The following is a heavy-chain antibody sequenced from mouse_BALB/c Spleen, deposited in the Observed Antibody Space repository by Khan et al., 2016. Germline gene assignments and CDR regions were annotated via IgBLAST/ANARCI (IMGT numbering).Heavy chain of an antibody. Sequence: EVELVESGGGLVKPGGSLKLSCAASGFTFSDYYMYWVRQTPEKRLEWVATISDGGSYTYYPDSVKGRFTISRDNSKNNLYLPINSLKSAEHTMHYCASEGLRRGFAYWGQGTLVTASA. D-gene: IGHD2-4*01. CDR3: ASEGLRRGFAY. CDR1: GFTFSDYY. J-gene: IGHJ3*01. CDR2: ISDGGSYT. V-gene: IGHV5-4*02.